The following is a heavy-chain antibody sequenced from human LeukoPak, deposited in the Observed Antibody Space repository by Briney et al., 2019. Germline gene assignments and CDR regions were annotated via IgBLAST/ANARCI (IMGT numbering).Heavy chain of an antibody. D-gene: IGHD2-15*01. CDR1: GFTFSNAW. V-gene: IGHV3-15*01. Sequence: GGSLRLSCAASGFTFSNAWMSWVRQAPGKGLEWVGRIRSKTSGGTTDFAAPVKGRFTISRDDSKNTLYLQLNSLKTEDTAVYYYATDRQDIVVVPHFYFDLWGRGTLVTVSS. CDR2: IRSKTSGGTT. CDR3: ATDRQDIVVVPHFYFDL. J-gene: IGHJ2*01.